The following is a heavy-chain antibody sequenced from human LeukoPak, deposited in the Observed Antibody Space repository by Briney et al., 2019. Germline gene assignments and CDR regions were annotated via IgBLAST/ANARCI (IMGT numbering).Heavy chain of an antibody. V-gene: IGHV3-23*01. CDR3: AKLPRGYCSSTSCPNWFDS. Sequence: GGSLRLSCVVSGFTFSSYAMSWARQAPGKGMGWVSALSDSGGTTYYADSVKGRFTISRDNSKNPLYLQMNSLRAEDTAVYYCAKLPRGYCSSTSCPNWFDSWGQGSLVTVSS. CDR2: LSDSGGTT. D-gene: IGHD2-2*01. J-gene: IGHJ5*01. CDR1: GFTFSSYA.